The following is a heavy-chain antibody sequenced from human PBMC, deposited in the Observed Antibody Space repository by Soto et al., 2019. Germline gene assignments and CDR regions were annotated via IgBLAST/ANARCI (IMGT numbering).Heavy chain of an antibody. Sequence: SVKVSCKASGGTFSSYAISWVRQAPGQGLEWMGGIIPIFGTANYAQKFQGRVTITADESTSTAYMELSSLRSEDTAVYYCARSDILTGYYQNIPTLPLNYWGQGTLVTAPQ. CDR1: GGTFSSYA. V-gene: IGHV1-69*13. CDR2: IIPIFGTA. CDR3: ARSDILTGYYQNIPTLPLNY. J-gene: IGHJ4*02. D-gene: IGHD3-9*01.